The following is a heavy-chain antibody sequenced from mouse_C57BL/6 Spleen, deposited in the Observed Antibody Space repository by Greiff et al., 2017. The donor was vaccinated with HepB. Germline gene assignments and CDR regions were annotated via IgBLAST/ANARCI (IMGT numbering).Heavy chain of an antibody. D-gene: IGHD1-1*01. CDR2: INPSNGVT. CDR1: GYTFTSYW. Sequence: QVQLQQPGTELVKPGASVKLSCKASGYTFTSYWMHWVKQRPGQGLEWIGNINPSNGVTNYNEKFKSKATLTVDKSSSTAYMQLSSLTSEDSAVYYWARGGSSSYNWFAYWGQGTLVTVSA. CDR3: ARGGSSSYNWFAY. V-gene: IGHV1-53*01. J-gene: IGHJ3*01.